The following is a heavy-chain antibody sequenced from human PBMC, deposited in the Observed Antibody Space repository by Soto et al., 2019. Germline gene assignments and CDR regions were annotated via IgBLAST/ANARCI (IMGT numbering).Heavy chain of an antibody. CDR2: IYYSGST. D-gene: IGHD5-12*01. J-gene: IGHJ4*02. V-gene: IGHV4-59*01. Sequence: SETLSLTCTVSGGSISSYYWSWIRQPPGKGLEWIGYIYYSGSTNYNPSLKSRVTISVDTSKNQFSLKLSSVTAADTAVYYCARFSFGYSGYDRGDFDYWGQGTLVTVSS. CDR3: ARFSFGYSGYDRGDFDY. CDR1: GGSISSYY.